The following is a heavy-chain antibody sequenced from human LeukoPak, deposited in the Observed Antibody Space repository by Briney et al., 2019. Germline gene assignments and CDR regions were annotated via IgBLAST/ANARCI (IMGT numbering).Heavy chain of an antibody. V-gene: IGHV4-34*01. CDR1: GESFSGYF. Sequence: TSETLSLTCALYGESFSGYFWSWIRQTPGKGLEWIGEINHGGNTRYNPSLKSRVTISVDTSKNQFSLKLSSVTAADTAVYYCARKSSGWYLGSVSFPYYYYYMDVWGKGTTVTVSS. D-gene: IGHD6-19*01. CDR2: INHGGNT. CDR3: ARKSSGWYLGSVSFPYYYYYMDV. J-gene: IGHJ6*03.